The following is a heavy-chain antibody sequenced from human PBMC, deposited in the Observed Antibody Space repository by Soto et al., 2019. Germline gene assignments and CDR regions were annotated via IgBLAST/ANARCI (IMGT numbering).Heavy chain of an antibody. CDR3: AREEYSSGTGYLQH. CDR2: IWYDGSNE. Sequence: QVQLVESGGGVVQPGRSLRLSCAASGFTFSNYGMHWVRQAPGKGLEWVAVIWYDGSNEYYVDSVKGRFTISRDNSKNTLYLQMNSLRAEATAVYYCAREEYSSGTGYLQHRGQGTLVTVSS. J-gene: IGHJ1*01. CDR1: GFTFSNYG. V-gene: IGHV3-33*01. D-gene: IGHD6-19*01.